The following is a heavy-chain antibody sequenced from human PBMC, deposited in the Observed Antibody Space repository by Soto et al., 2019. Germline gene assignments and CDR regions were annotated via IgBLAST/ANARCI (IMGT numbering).Heavy chain of an antibody. J-gene: IGHJ4*02. CDR1: GGSISSSSYY. D-gene: IGHD2-2*01. Sequence: SETLSLTCTVSGGSISSSSYYWGWIRQPPGKGLEWIGSIYYSGSTYYNPSLKSRVTISVDTSTNTAFMELRSLGFDDTAVYYCATDERDDCSGINCHYFDHWGQGTLVTVSS. V-gene: IGHV4-39*02. CDR3: ATDERDDCSGINCHYFDH. CDR2: IYYSGST.